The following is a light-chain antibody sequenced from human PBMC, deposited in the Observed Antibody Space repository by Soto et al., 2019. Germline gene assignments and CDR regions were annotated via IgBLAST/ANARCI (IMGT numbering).Light chain of an antibody. CDR1: QSINTY. CDR3: QQSYNTLPIT. J-gene: IGKJ5*01. Sequence: DIQMTQSPSSLSASVGDRVTLTCRANQSINTYLNWYQQRSGSAPMLLIFAASSLQTGVPARFSGSGSGTDFTLTISNLQPEDFATYYCQQSYNTLPITFGQGTRLEIK. V-gene: IGKV1-39*01. CDR2: AAS.